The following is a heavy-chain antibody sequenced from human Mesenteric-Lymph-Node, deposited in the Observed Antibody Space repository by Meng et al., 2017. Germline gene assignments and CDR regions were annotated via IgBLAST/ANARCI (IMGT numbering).Heavy chain of an antibody. V-gene: IGHV4-39*07. J-gene: IGHJ4*02. Sequence: QLQLQESAPGLVKPSETPSLTCTVSGGSFSSNTYYWDWIRQPPGKGLEWGGVVSHGGTTNYNPSLKSRVSISVDTSSNQFSLELTSVTAADTAVYYCATLGLGWSGFDFWGQGTLVTVSS. CDR3: ATLGLGWSGFDF. D-gene: IGHD6-19*01. CDR1: GGSFSSNTYY. CDR2: VSHGGTT.